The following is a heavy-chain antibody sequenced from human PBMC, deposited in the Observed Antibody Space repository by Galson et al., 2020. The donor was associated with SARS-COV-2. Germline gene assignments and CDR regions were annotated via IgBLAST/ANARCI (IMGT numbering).Heavy chain of an antibody. Sequence: QAGGSLRLSCAASGFTFSSYAMHWVRQAPGKGLEWVAVISYDGSNKYYADSVKGRFTISRDNSKNTLYLQMNSLRAEDTAVYYCARALGLVIIPIDYRGQGTLVTVSS. V-gene: IGHV3-30*04. D-gene: IGHD3-3*01. CDR3: ARALGLVIIPIDY. CDR2: ISYDGSNK. J-gene: IGHJ4*02. CDR1: GFTFSSYA.